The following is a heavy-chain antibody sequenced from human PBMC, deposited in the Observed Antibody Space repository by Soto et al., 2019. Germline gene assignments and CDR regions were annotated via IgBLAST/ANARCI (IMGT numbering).Heavy chain of an antibody. D-gene: IGHD6-19*01. CDR3: AGLADSSAWYDSYYFDY. CDR1: GYSFTSYW. Sequence: RESLKISCKGSGYSFTSYWIGWVRQMPGKGLEWMGIIYPGDSDTRYSPSFQGQVTISADKSISTAYLQWSSLKASDTAMYYCAGLADSSAWYDSYYFDYWGQGTLVTVSS. J-gene: IGHJ4*02. V-gene: IGHV5-51*01. CDR2: IYPGDSDT.